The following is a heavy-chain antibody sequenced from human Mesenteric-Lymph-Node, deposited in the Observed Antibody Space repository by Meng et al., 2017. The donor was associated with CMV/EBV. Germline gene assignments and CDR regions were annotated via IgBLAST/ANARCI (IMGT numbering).Heavy chain of an antibody. V-gene: IGHV3-7*03. CDR3: ARAVSGNYSDY. D-gene: IGHD3-3*01. Sequence: GESLKISCAASGFTFSSYWMSWVRQAPGKGLEWVANIKEDGSEKYYVDSVKGRFTISRDNAKNSLYLQMSSLRAEDTALYHCARAVSGNYSDYWGQGTLVTVSS. CDR2: IKEDGSEK. J-gene: IGHJ4*02. CDR1: GFTFSSYW.